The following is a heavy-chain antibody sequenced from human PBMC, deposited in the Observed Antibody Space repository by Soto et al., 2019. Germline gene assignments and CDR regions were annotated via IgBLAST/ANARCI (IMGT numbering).Heavy chain of an antibody. V-gene: IGHV1-2*04. J-gene: IGHJ6*02. CDR3: AVGQWNYYYYGMDV. D-gene: IGHD6-19*01. Sequence: GASVKVSCKASGYTFTGYYMHWVRQAPGQGLEWMGWINPNSGGTNYAQKFQGWVTMTRDTSISTAYMELSRLRSDDTAVYYCAVGQWNYYYYGMDVWGQGTTVTVS. CDR2: INPNSGGT. CDR1: GYTFTGYY.